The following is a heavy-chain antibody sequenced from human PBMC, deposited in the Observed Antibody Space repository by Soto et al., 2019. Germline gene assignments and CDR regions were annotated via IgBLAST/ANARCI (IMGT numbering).Heavy chain of an antibody. CDR2: ISPSGTT. Sequence: SETLSLTCSLYSGSLSGYYWSWIRQPPGKGLEWIGEISPSGTTNYSPSLKSRVSISVDTSKNQFSLKLSSVTATDTAVYYCARQRTTVVTQAYFDHWGQGALVTVSS. D-gene: IGHD2-21*02. J-gene: IGHJ4*02. CDR1: SGSLSGYY. V-gene: IGHV4-34*01. CDR3: ARQRTTVVTQAYFDH.